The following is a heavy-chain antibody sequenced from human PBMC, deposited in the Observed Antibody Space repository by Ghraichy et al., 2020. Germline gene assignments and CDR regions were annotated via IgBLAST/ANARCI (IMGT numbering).Heavy chain of an antibody. J-gene: IGHJ4*02. CDR2: IKQDGSEK. V-gene: IGHV3-7*01. Sequence: GGSLRLSCAASGFTFSSYWMSWVRQAPGKGLEWVANIKQDGSEKYYVDSVKGRFTISRDNAKNSLYLQMNSLRAEDTAVYYCARRTPTALLVYCSSTSCYHFDYWGQGTLVTVSS. D-gene: IGHD2-2*01. CDR1: GFTFSSYW. CDR3: ARRTPTALLVYCSSTSCYHFDY.